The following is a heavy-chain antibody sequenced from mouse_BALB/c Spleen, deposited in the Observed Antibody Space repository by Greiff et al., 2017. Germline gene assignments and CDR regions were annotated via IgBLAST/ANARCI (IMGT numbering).Heavy chain of an antibody. CDR2: INPYNGDT. J-gene: IGHJ2*01. CDR1: GYSFTGYF. D-gene: IGHD2-2*01. V-gene: IGHV1-20*02. CDR3: ARRGLRRGRTGYYFDY. Sequence: VQLQQSGPELVKPGASVKISCKASGYSFTGYFMNWVMQSHGKSLEWIGRINPYNGDTFYNQKFKGKATLTVDKSSSTAHMELRSLASEDSAVYYCARRGLRRGRTGYYFDYWGQGTTLTVSS.